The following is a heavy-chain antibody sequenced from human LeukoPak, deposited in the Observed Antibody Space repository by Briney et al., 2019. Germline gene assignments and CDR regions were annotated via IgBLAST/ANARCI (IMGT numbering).Heavy chain of an antibody. J-gene: IGHJ4*02. CDR2: ISYDGSNK. CDR3: ARESDHYYYDSSVVGSAFDY. Sequence: GGSLRLSCAASGFPFSSYAMHWVRQAPGKGLEWVAVISYDGSNKYYADSVKGRFTISRDNSKNTLYLQMNSLRAEDTAVYYCARESDHYYYDSSVVGSAFDYWGQGTLITVSS. V-gene: IGHV3-30-3*01. D-gene: IGHD3-22*01. CDR1: GFPFSSYA.